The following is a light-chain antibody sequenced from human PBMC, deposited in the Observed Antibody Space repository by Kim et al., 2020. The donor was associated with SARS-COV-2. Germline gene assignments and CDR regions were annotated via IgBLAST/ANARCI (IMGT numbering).Light chain of an antibody. V-gene: IGLV2-14*02. Sequence: QSALTQPASVSGSPGQSITISCTATSSDVGSFNLVSWYQQHPGKAPKLIIYDVSNRPSGVSNRFSGSKSGNTASLTISGLQAEDEADYYCSSYTSSSTWVFGGGTQLTVL. CDR3: SSYTSSSTWV. CDR2: DVS. CDR1: SSDVGSFNL. J-gene: IGLJ3*02.